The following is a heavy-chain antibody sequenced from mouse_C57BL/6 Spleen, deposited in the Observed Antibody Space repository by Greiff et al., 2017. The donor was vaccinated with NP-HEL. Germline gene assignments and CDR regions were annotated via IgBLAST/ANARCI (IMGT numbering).Heavy chain of an antibody. D-gene: IGHD1-1*01. CDR3: ARGIHYYGSSYFDY. V-gene: IGHV3-6*01. J-gene: IGHJ2*01. CDR2: ISYDGSN. Sequence: EVKLMESGPGLVKPSQSLSLTCSVTGYSITSGYYWNWIRQFPGNKLEWMGYISYDGSNNYNPSLKNRISITRDTSKNQFFLKLNSVTTEDTATNYCARGIHYYGSSYFDYWGQGTTLTVSS. CDR1: GYSITSGYY.